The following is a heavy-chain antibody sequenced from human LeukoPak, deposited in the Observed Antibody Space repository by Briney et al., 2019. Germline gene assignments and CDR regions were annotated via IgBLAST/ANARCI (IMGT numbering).Heavy chain of an antibody. CDR1: GYTLTELS. D-gene: IGHD6-6*01. J-gene: IGHJ5*02. V-gene: IGHV1-2*02. CDR3: ARGHSSSYNWFDP. Sequence: ASVKVSCKVSGYTLTELSMHWVRQAPGQGLEWMGWINPNSGGTNYAQKFQGRVTMTRDTSISTAYMELSRLRSDDTAVYYCARGHSSSYNWFDPWGQGTLVTVSS. CDR2: INPNSGGT.